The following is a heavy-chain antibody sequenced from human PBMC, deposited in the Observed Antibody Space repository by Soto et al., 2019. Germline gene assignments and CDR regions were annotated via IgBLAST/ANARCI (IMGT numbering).Heavy chain of an antibody. J-gene: IGHJ4*02. CDR3: AHRQKKENWGWYFDY. CDR2: IHWDDEK. Sequence: QITLKESGPPLVKPTQTLTLTCTFSGFSLSSSGVGVGWIRQPPGKALEWLAIIHWDDEKSYTPSLKARLTVTKDTPRNQVVLSMTDMDPVDTGTYYCAHRQKKENWGWYFDYWGQGILVTVS. D-gene: IGHD7-27*01. V-gene: IGHV2-5*02. CDR1: GFSLSSSGVG.